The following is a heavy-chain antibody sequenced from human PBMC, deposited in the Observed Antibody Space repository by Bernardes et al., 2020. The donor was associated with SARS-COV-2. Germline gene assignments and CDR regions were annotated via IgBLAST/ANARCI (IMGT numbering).Heavy chain of an antibody. V-gene: IGHV1-2*02. J-gene: IGHJ4*02. CDR2: INPNSGGT. CDR3: ATDTNTGWLDY. CDR1: GYPLTDYY. D-gene: IGHD2-15*01. Sequence: ASVKVSCKASGYPLTDYYMHWVRQAPGQGLEWMGWINPNSGGTNYAQKFQGRVTMTRDTSISTAYMELSSLRSDDTAVYYCATDTNTGWLDYWGRGTLVTVSS.